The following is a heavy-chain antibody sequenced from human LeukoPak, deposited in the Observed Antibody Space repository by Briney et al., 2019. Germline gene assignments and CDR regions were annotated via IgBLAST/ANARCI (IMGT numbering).Heavy chain of an antibody. J-gene: IGHJ4*02. CDR2: ISSSSSYI. D-gene: IGHD3-10*01. CDR1: GFIFRIYG. Sequence: GGSLRLSCAASGFIFRIYGMHWVRQAPGKGLEWVSSISSSSSYIYYADSVKGRFTISRDNAKNSLYLQMNSLRAEDTAVYYCARGYYGSGSFFDYWGQGTLVTVSS. V-gene: IGHV3-21*01. CDR3: ARGYYGSGSFFDY.